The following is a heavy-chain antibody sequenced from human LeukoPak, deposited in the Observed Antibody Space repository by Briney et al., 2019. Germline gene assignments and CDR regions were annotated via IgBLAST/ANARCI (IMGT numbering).Heavy chain of an antibody. Sequence: SETLSLTCTVSGGSISSYYRSWIRQPPGKGLEWIGYIYYSGSTNYNPSLKSRVTISVDTSKNQFSLKLSSVTAADTAVYYCARLGKYDYVWGSYRQSAFDIWGQGTMVTVSS. CDR2: IYYSGST. CDR1: GGSISSYY. V-gene: IGHV4-59*08. J-gene: IGHJ3*02. CDR3: ARLGKYDYVWGSYRQSAFDI. D-gene: IGHD3-16*02.